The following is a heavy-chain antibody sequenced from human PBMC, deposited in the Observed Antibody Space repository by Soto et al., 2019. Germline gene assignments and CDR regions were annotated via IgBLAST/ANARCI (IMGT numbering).Heavy chain of an antibody. J-gene: IGHJ4*02. Sequence: QAQLQESGPGLVKPSQTLALTCAVFGGAISSDPYYWSWIRQYPGRGMAWIGYISHNAVTWYNPSLQSRVNISIDKSANNVSLTLKSVTAADTAVYYCARGQIVMLNWGQVTLVTVSS. D-gene: IGHD3-16*01. CDR1: GGAISSDPYY. CDR2: ISHNAVT. CDR3: ARGQIVMLN. V-gene: IGHV4-31*11.